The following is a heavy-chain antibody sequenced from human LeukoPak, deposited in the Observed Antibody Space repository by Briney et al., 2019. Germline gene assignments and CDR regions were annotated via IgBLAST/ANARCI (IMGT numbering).Heavy chain of an antibody. Sequence: GGSLRLSCAASGFTFSSYSMNWVRQAPGKGLEWVSSISSSSSYIYYADSVKGRFTISRDNAKNSLYLQMNSLRAEDTAVYYCARAANSPTVTDYWGQGTLVTVSS. J-gene: IGHJ4*02. CDR3: ARAANSPTVTDY. V-gene: IGHV3-21*04. CDR1: GFTFSSYS. CDR2: ISSSSSYI. D-gene: IGHD4-17*01.